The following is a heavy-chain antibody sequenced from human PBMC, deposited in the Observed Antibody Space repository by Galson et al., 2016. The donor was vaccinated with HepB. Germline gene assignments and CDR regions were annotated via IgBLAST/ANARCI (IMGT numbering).Heavy chain of an antibody. J-gene: IGHJ6*02. CDR1: GFSLSNNI. CDR3: ANCGPMVRGASSYYYFGMDV. CDR2: ISAGGGST. D-gene: IGHD3-10*01. V-gene: IGHV3-23*01. Sequence: SLRLSCAASGFSLSNNIMNWVRQAPGKGLEWVSSISAGGGSTYYADSVKGRFTISRDNSQNTLYLRMNSLRAADTAVYYCANCGPMVRGASSYYYFGMDVGGQGTTVTVSS.